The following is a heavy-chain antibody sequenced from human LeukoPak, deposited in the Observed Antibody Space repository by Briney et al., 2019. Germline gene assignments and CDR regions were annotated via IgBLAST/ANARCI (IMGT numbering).Heavy chain of an antibody. Sequence: ASVKVSCKVSGYTLTELSMHWVRQAPGKGLEWMGGFDPEDGETIYAQKFQGRVTMTEDTSTDTAYMELSSLRSEDTAVYYCATSSSGRYGDLPFDYWGQGTLVTVSS. CDR3: ATSSSGRYGDLPFDY. CDR2: FDPEDGET. V-gene: IGHV1-24*01. J-gene: IGHJ4*02. D-gene: IGHD6-19*01. CDR1: GYTLTELS.